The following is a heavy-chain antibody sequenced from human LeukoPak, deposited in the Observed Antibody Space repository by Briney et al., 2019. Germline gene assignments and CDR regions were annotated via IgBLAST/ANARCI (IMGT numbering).Heavy chain of an antibody. CDR3: ALGSGRTFDY. D-gene: IGHD3-10*01. J-gene: IGHJ4*02. V-gene: IGHV2-5*02. CDR2: IYWDDDK. Sequence: ESGPTLVKPTQTLTLTCTFSGLSLSTSGVGVGWIRQPPGKALEWLALIYWDDDKRCSSSLKSRLTITKDTSKNQVVLTMTNTDPVDTATYYCALGSGRTFDYWGQGTLVTVSS. CDR1: GLSLSTSGVG.